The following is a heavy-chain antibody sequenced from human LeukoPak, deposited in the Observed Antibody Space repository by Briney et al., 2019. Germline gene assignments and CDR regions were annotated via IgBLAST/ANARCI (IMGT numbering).Heavy chain of an antibody. J-gene: IGHJ4*02. CDR2: IKEDGSEK. CDR3: GRSGIVTTAVPF. D-gene: IGHD1-26*01. Sequence: GGSLRLSCAASGFSFSSYWMSWVRQAPGKGLEWVANIKEDGSEKNYVDSVKGRFTISRDNAKNSLYLQMNTLRAEDTAVYYCGRSGIVTTAVPFWGQGTLVTVCS. CDR1: GFSFSSYW. V-gene: IGHV3-7*01.